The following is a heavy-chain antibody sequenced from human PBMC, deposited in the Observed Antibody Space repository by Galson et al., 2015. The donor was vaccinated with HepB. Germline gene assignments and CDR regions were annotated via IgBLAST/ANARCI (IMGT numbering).Heavy chain of an antibody. CDR3: ARSVVRGVYGPYYGMDV. CDR1: GFTFSSYW. V-gene: IGHV3-7*03. Sequence: SLRLSCAASGFTFSSYWMSWVRQAPGKGLEWVANIKQDGSEKYYVDSVKGRFTISRDNAKNSLYLQMNSLRAEDTAVYYCARSVVRGVYGPYYGMDVWGQGTTVTVSS. D-gene: IGHD3-10*01. CDR2: IKQDGSEK. J-gene: IGHJ6*02.